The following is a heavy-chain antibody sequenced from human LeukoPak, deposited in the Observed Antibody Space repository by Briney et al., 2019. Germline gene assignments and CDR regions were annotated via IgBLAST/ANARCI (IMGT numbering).Heavy chain of an antibody. CDR2: SRDKTKSYTT. Sequence: GSLRLSCAASEFTFSDHYMDWVRQAPGKGLEWVGRSRDKTKSYTTDYAASVKGRFTISRDDSKDSLYLQLNSLKTEDTAVYYCVRVDMGATSRDAFDIWGQGTMVTVSS. J-gene: IGHJ3*02. CDR1: EFTFSDHY. V-gene: IGHV3-72*01. CDR3: VRVDMGATSRDAFDI. D-gene: IGHD1-26*01.